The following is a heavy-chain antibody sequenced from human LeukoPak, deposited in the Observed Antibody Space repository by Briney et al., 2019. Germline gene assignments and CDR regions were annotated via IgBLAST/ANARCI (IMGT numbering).Heavy chain of an antibody. CDR2: ISAYNGDT. D-gene: IGHD3-10*01. J-gene: IGHJ1*01. CDR3: ARDPPYYYGSGNPHAEYFQH. Sequence: ASVKVSCKASGYTFTTYGISWVRQAPGQGLEWMGWISAYNGDTKYAQKLQDRVTMTTDRSTSTAYMELRSLRSGDTAVYYCARDPPYYYGSGNPHAEYFQHWGQGTLVTVSS. CDR1: GYTFTTYG. V-gene: IGHV1-18*01.